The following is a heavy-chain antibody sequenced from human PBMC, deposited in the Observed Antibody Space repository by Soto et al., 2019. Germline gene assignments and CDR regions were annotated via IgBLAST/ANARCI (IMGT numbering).Heavy chain of an antibody. Sequence: QVQLVQSGAEVKKPGTSVKVSCKASGDTFTDYYIHWVRQAPGQGLEWMGTVNPSGGHTTYAQHFLGRMALTRDTSTSTLYMELTSLTSEDTAVYYCARGGHVVVVTAALDFWGQGTLVTVSS. CDR3: ARGGHVVVVTAALDF. V-gene: IGHV1-46*01. CDR2: VNPSGGHT. CDR1: GDTFTDYY. J-gene: IGHJ4*02. D-gene: IGHD2-21*02.